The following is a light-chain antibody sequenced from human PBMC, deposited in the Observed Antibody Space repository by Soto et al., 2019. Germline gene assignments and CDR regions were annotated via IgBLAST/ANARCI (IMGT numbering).Light chain of an antibody. V-gene: IGKV3-20*01. CDR1: QSVSSSY. J-gene: IGKJ5*01. Sequence: EIVLTQSPGTLSLSPGERATLSCRASQSVSSSYLAWYQQKPGQAPRLLTYGASSRATGIPDRFSGSGSGTDFTLTISRLESEDVAVYYCQQYGSSPTITFGQGTRLEIK. CDR3: QQYGSSPTIT. CDR2: GAS.